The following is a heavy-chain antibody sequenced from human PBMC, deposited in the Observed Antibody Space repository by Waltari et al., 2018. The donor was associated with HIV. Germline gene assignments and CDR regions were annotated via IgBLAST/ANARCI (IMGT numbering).Heavy chain of an antibody. Sequence: QVQLLQSGAEVTKPGASVKLSCKTTGYNFRDYFIHWVRQAPGKGLEWLGVINTYGGGTSNIQSLQVRIILPRDTTTDTAYLDLRDLKYEDTGIYYCAREARYFGGGMDVWGQGTTVIVSS. CDR1: GYNFRDYF. CDR2: INTYGGGT. V-gene: IGHV1-46*01. CDR3: AREARYFGGGMDV. D-gene: IGHD3-10*01. J-gene: IGHJ6*02.